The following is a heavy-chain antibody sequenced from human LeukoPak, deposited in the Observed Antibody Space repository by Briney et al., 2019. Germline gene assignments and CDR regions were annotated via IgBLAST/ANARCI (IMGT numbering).Heavy chain of an antibody. J-gene: IGHJ4*02. CDR3: ARLDDCSGGSCYVY. CDR1: GSIFTSYW. CDR2: IYPGDSDT. D-gene: IGHD2-15*01. V-gene: IGHV5-51*01. Sequence: KGGASLQISCKGSGSIFTSYWIGWVRQLPGKGLEWMGIIYPGDSDTRYSPSFQGQVTISADKSISTAYLQWSSLKASDTAMYYCARLDDCSGGSCYVYWGQGTLVTVSS.